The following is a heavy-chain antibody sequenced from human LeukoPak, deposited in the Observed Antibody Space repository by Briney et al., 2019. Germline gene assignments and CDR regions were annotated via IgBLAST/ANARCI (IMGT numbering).Heavy chain of an antibody. CDR2: ISYSGST. CDR3: ARYTAMVAFHAHGFDI. J-gene: IGHJ3*02. D-gene: IGHD5-18*01. Sequence: PSETLSLTCTVSGGSISSYYWSWIRQPPGKGLEWIGYISYSGSTNYNPSLKSRVTISVDTSKNQFSLKLNSVTAADTAAYYCARYTAMVAFHAHGFDIWGRGTMVTVSS. V-gene: IGHV4-59*01. CDR1: GGSISSYY.